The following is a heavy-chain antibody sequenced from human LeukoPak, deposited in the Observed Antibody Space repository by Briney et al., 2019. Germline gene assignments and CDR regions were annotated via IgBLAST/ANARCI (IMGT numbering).Heavy chain of an antibody. CDR2: IYYSGST. D-gene: IGHD6-19*01. J-gene: IGHJ4*02. CDR3: ATSGWYLLPGVY. CDR1: GGSISMSSYY. Sequence: SETLSLTCTVSGGSISMSSYYWGWIRQPPGKGLEWIGSIYYSGSTYYNPSLESRVTISVDTSKNQFSLKLSSVTAADTAVYYCATSGWYLLPGVYWGQGTLVTVSS. V-gene: IGHV4-39*01.